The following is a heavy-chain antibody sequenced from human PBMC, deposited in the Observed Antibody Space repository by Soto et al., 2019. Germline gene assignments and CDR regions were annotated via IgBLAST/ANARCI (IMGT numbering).Heavy chain of an antibody. V-gene: IGHV1-2*04. CDR1: GYTFTVYY. CDR2: INPNSGGT. J-gene: IGHJ4*02. D-gene: IGHD3-10*02. CDR3: AREMLGSIHFDY. Sequence: ASVKVSCKASGYTFTVYYMHCVLQAPGQGLEWMGWINPNSGGTNYAQKFQGWVTMTRDTSISTAYMELSRLRSDDTAVYYCAREMLGSIHFDYWGQGTLVTVSS.